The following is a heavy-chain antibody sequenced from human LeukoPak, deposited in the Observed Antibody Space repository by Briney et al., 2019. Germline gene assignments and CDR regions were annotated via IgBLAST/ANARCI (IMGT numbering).Heavy chain of an antibody. CDR1: GYTFTSYD. CDR3: ARGRSGGSLTCFDP. Sequence: ASVTVSFKASGYTFTSYDINWVRQATGQGLEWMGWINAGNGNTKYSQKFQGRVTITRDTSASTAYMELSSLRSEDTAVYYCARGRSGGSLTCFDPWGQGTLVTVSS. CDR2: INAGNGNT. J-gene: IGHJ5*02. D-gene: IGHD2-15*01. V-gene: IGHV1-3*01.